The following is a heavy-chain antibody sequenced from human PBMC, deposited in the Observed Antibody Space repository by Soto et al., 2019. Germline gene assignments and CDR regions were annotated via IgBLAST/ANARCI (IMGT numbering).Heavy chain of an antibody. CDR2: INYSGSA. CDR1: GGSLSGYY. V-gene: IGHV4-34*01. Sequence: SETLSLTCAVYGGSLSGYYWTWIRQPPGKGLEWMGEINYSGSARYNSSLKSRVIMSVDTSQSQFSLKLTSVTAADTAVYYCGAQDYVAKGYHFETWGQGTMVTVSS. CDR3: GAQDYVAKGYHFET. J-gene: IGHJ4*02. D-gene: IGHD4-17*01.